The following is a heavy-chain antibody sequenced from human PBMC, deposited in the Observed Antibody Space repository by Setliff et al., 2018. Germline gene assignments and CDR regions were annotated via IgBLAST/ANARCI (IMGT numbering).Heavy chain of an antibody. CDR2: IHFSGTT. CDR3: ARDMGYRDH. CDR1: GVSIRDNYYY. D-gene: IGHD5-18*01. Sequence: PSETLSLTCTVSGVSIRDNYYYWTWIRQTPGKGLEWIGRIHFSGTTNYKPSLRSRATISLDMSKNQLSLRLTSVTAADTAIYYCARDMGYRDHWGQGALVTVSS. V-gene: IGHV4-61*05. J-gene: IGHJ4*02.